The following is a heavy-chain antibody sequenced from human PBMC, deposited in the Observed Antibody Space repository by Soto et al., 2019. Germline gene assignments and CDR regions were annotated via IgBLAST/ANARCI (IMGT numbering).Heavy chain of an antibody. J-gene: IGHJ5*02. CDR3: ARGYLSSWFDP. CDR2: IYYGGST. D-gene: IGHD3-10*01. V-gene: IGHV4-59*01. CDR1: GGSISSYY. Sequence: SETLSLTCTVSGGSISSYYWSWIRQPPGKGLEWIGYIYYGGSTNYNPSLKSRVTISVDTSKNQFSLKLSSVTAADTAVYYCARGYLSSWFDPWGQGTLVTVSS.